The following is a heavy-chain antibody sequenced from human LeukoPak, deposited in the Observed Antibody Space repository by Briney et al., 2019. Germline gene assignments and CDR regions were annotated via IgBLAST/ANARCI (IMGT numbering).Heavy chain of an antibody. V-gene: IGHV5-51*01. J-gene: IGHJ6*02. CDR1: SATFTNSS. D-gene: IGHD3-10*01. CDR2: IFLRDSDT. CDR3: ARQRGVSNTFYQDGLDV. Sequence: NLGESLKISCTGSSATFTNSSIGSVRQMPRKGLAWMGIIFLRDSDTRYSPPFQDQVTISADRSIYAAYLQWSRLKASDTAIYYCARQRGVSNTFYQDGLDVWGQGTTVIVSS.